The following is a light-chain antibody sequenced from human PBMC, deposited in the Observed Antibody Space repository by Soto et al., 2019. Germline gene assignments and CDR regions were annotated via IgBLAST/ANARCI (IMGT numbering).Light chain of an antibody. J-gene: IGKJ1*01. V-gene: IGKV3-15*01. CDR3: QQFHNWPPWT. CDR2: RAS. CDR1: QSINSN. Sequence: EIVMTQSPGTLSVSPGESAALSCMASQSINSNLAWYQQKPGQAPRLLIYRASTRATGIPARFSGSGYGTEFTLTISSLQSEDFAVYYCQQFHNWPPWTFGQGTKVDIK.